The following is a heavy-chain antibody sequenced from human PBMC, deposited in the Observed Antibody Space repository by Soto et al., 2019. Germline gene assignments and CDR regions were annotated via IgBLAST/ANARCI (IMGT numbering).Heavy chain of an antibody. CDR1: GGSISSYY. J-gene: IGHJ3*02. V-gene: IGHV4-59*12. Sequence: SETLSLTCTVSGGSISSYYWIWIRQPPGKGLEWIGYIYYSGSTYYNPSLKSRVTISVDTSKNQFSLKLSSVTAADTAVYYCARDLITMVRGVIITKNAFDIWGQGTMVTVSS. CDR2: IYYSGST. D-gene: IGHD3-10*01. CDR3: ARDLITMVRGVIITKNAFDI.